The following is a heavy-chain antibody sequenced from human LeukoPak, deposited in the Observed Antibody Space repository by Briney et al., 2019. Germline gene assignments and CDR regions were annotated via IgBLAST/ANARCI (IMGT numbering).Heavy chain of an antibody. Sequence: ASVKVSCKASGYTFTSYYMHWVRQAPGQGLEWMGIINPSGGSTSYAQKFQGRVTMTRDTSTSTVYMELSSLRSEDTAVYYCARASGALDYYYYGMDVWGQGTTVTVSS. CDR2: INPSGGST. CDR1: GYTFTSYY. CDR3: ARASGALDYYYYGMDV. J-gene: IGHJ6*02. D-gene: IGHD6-19*01. V-gene: IGHV1-46*01.